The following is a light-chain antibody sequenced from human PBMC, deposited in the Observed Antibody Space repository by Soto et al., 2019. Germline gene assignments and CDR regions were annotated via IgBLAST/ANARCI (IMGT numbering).Light chain of an antibody. V-gene: IGLV2-14*01. CDR1: IIDVGGYNY. CDR2: DVS. CDR3: SSYTSSSTLYV. Sequence: QSVLTQPASVSGSPGQSITISCTGTIIDVGGYNYVSWYQQHPGKAPKLMIYDVSNRPSGVSNRFSGSKSGNTASLTISGLQAEDEADYYCSSYTSSSTLYVFGTGTKVTVL. J-gene: IGLJ1*01.